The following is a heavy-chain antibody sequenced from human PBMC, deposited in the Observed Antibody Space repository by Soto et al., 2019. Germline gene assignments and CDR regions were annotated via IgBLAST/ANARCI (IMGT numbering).Heavy chain of an antibody. CDR1: GYTFTSYG. J-gene: IGHJ4*02. CDR3: ARRYSSSSSAVDY. CDR2: ISAYNGNT. V-gene: IGHV1-18*01. Sequence: QVQLVQSGAEVKKPGASVKVSCKASGYTFTSYGISWVRQAPGQGLEWMGWISAYNGNTNYAQKLQGRVTMTTDTXXXXAXMXXXXXXXXXXXXXYCARRYSSSSSAVDYWGQGTLVTVSS. D-gene: IGHD6-6*01.